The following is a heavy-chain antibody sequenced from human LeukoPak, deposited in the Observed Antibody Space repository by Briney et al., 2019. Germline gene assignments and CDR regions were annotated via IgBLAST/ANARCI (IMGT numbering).Heavy chain of an antibody. Sequence: GASVKVSCKASGYTFTSYYMHWVRQAPGQGLEWMGIINPSGGSTSYAQKFQGRVTVTRDTSTSTVYMELSSLRSEDTAVYYCARGMGIVVVVAAPEPDWFDPWGQGTLVTVSS. V-gene: IGHV1-46*01. CDR2: INPSGGST. D-gene: IGHD2-15*01. J-gene: IGHJ5*02. CDR1: GYTFTSYY. CDR3: ARGMGIVVVVAAPEPDWFDP.